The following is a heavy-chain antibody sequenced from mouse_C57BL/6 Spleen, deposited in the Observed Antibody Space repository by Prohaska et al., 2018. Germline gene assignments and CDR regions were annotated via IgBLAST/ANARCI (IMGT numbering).Heavy chain of an antibody. CDR2: IYPGSGNT. Sequence: QIQLQQSGPELVKPGASVKISCKASGYTFPDYYIHWVKQRPGQGREWIGCIYPGSGNTKYNEKFKGKATLTVDTYSSTAYMQLSSLTSEDSAVYFCARSGDGYYNYYAMDYWGQGTSVTVSS. D-gene: IGHD2-3*01. CDR3: ARSGDGYYNYYAMDY. J-gene: IGHJ4*01. V-gene: IGHV1-84*01. CDR1: GYTFPDYY.